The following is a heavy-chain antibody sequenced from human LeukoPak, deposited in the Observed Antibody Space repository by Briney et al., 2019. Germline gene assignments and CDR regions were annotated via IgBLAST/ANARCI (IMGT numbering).Heavy chain of an antibody. Sequence: GGSLRLSCAASGFTFSSYDMHWVRQAPGKGLEWVAVLWYDGNNRYYADSVKGRSTISRDNSKNTLYLQMNSLRAEDTAVYYCARESAAGTCDYWGQGTLVTVSS. J-gene: IGHJ4*02. CDR2: LWYDGNNR. V-gene: IGHV3-33*01. D-gene: IGHD6-13*01. CDR3: ARESAAGTCDY. CDR1: GFTFSSYD.